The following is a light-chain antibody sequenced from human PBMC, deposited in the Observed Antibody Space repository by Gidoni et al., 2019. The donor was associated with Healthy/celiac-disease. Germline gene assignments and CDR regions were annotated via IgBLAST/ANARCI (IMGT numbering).Light chain of an antibody. J-gene: IGKJ4*01. V-gene: IGKV3-20*01. CDR3: QQYGSSPLT. CDR1: QSVSSSY. CDR2: GAS. Sequence: IVLTQSPGTLSLSPGERATLSCSASQSVSSSYLAWYQQKPGQAPRLLIYGASSRATGIPDRFSGSGSGTDFTLTISRLEPEDFAVYYCQQYGSSPLTFXGXTKVEIK.